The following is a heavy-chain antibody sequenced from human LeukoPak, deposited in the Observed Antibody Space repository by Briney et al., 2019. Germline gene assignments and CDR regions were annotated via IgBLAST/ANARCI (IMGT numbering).Heavy chain of an antibody. CDR1: GGSLTGYS. V-gene: IGHV4-34*01. CDR2: INQVERT. Sequence: PSETLSLTCAVHGGSLTGYSWAWVRQSPGEGLEWIGEINQVERTIYSPSPESRVSISLEASRNQFFLQLTSVAAADTAMYYCARGRATPSRLFFDYYFMDVWGPGTPVTVSS. D-gene: IGHD2-15*01. J-gene: IGHJ6*03. CDR3: ARGRATPSRLFFDYYFMDV.